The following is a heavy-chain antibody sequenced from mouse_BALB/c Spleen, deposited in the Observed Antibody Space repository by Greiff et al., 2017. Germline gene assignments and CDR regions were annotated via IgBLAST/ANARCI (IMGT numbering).Heavy chain of an antibody. CDR2: ISDGGSYT. J-gene: IGHJ2*01. D-gene: IGHD2-14*01. CDR1: GFTFSDYY. CDR3: AREGYRYHYFDY. V-gene: IGHV5-4*02. Sequence: EVQRVESGGGLVKPGGSLKLSCAASGFTFSDYYMYWVRQTPEKRLEWVATISDGGSYTYYPDSVKGRFTISRDNAKNNLYLQMSSLKSEDTAMYYCAREGYRYHYFDYWGQGTTLTVSS.